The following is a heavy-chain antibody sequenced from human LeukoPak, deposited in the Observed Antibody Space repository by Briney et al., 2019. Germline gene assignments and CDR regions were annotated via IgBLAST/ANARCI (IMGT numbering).Heavy chain of an antibody. V-gene: IGHV3-7*01. CDR2: TKQDGSEK. CDR1: GFTFSTYW. Sequence: PGGSLRLSCAASGFTFSTYWMSWVRQAPGKGLEWVANTKQDGSEKYYVDSVKGRFTISRDNAKNMLYLQTNSLRAEDTAVYYCAITMVRGVIITGFDYWGQGTLVTVSS. CDR3: AITMVRGVIITGFDY. J-gene: IGHJ4*02. D-gene: IGHD3-10*01.